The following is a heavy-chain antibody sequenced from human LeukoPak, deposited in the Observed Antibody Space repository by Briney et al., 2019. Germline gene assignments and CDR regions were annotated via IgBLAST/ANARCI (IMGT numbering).Heavy chain of an antibody. CDR3: SRGARGFDY. CDR2: IRSKAYGGTI. CDR1: GFTFCDYA. V-gene: IGHV3-49*04. Sequence: GGSLRLSCTASGFTFCDYAMSWVRQAPGKGLAGVGFIRSKAYGGTIEYAASVKGRFTISRDDSKSIAYLQMNSLKTEDTAVYYCSRGARGFDYWGQGTLVTVSS. J-gene: IGHJ4*02.